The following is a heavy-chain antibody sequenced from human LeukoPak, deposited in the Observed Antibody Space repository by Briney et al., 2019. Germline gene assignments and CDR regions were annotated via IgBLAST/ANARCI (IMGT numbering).Heavy chain of an antibody. CDR1: GFTLSSYA. V-gene: IGHV3-23*01. CDR2: ISGSDGST. Sequence: GGSLRLSCAASGFTLSSYAMNWVRQAPGKGLEWVSVISGSDGSTYYADSVKGRFTISRDNSKNKLYLQMNSLRAEDTAVYYCAKGGRIQLWAIDYWGQGTLVTVSS. J-gene: IGHJ4*02. D-gene: IGHD5-18*01. CDR3: AKGGRIQLWAIDY.